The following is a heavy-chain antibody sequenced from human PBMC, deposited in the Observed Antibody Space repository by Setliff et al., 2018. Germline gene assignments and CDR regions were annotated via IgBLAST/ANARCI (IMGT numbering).Heavy chain of an antibody. CDR1: GFTFSTYR. V-gene: IGHV3-33*06. J-gene: IGHJ5*02. D-gene: IGHD3-16*01. CDR3: AKGRLGGHHGWFDP. Sequence: PGGSLRLSCAASGFTFSTYRMHWVRQAPGKGLEWVAVILDDGVKKYHADSVKGRFTISRDNSKNTLYLQMNSLRAEDTAVYYCAKGRLGGHHGWFDPWGQGTLVTVSS. CDR2: ILDDGVKK.